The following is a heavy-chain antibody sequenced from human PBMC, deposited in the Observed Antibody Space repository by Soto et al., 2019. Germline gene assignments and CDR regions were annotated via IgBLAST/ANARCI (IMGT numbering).Heavy chain of an antibody. CDR3: ARDSSGYSHFDY. J-gene: IGHJ4*02. CDR2: VYYSGST. Sequence: QVQLQELGPGLVKPSQTLSLTCTVSGGSISSGGSYWSWIRQHPGEGLEWIGYVYYSGSTYYNPSLQSRVTISVDTSKNQFSLRLSSVTAADTAVYYCARDSSGYSHFDYWGQGTLVTVSS. CDR1: GGSISSGGSY. D-gene: IGHD3-22*01. V-gene: IGHV4-31*03.